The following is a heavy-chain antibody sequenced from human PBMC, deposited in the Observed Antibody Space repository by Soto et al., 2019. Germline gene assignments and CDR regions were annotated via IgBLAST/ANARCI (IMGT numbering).Heavy chain of an antibody. CDR2: ISYDGSNK. V-gene: IGHV3-30*18. J-gene: IGHJ4*02. D-gene: IGHD3-3*01. Sequence: QVQLVESGGGVVQPGRSLRLSCAASGFTFSSYGMHWVRQAPGKGLEWVAVISYDGSNKYYADSVKGRFTISRDNSKNTLYLQMNSLRAEDTAVYYCAKEGGDGYCDFWSGYYTGPDYWGQGTLVTVSS. CDR3: AKEGGDGYCDFWSGYYTGPDY. CDR1: GFTFSSYG.